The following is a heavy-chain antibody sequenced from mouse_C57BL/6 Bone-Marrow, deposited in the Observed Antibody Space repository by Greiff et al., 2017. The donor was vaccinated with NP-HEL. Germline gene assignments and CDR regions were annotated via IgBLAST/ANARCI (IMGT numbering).Heavy chain of an antibody. CDR3: ARLDSSGYRGAY. Sequence: QVQLKQPGAELVKPGASVKLSCKASGYTFTSYWMHWVKQRPGQGLEWIGMIHPNSGSTNYNEKFKSKATLTVDKSSSTAYMQLSSLTSEDSAVYYCARLDSSGYRGAYWGQGTLVTVSA. CDR1: GYTFTSYW. CDR2: IHPNSGST. D-gene: IGHD3-2*02. V-gene: IGHV1-64*01. J-gene: IGHJ3*01.